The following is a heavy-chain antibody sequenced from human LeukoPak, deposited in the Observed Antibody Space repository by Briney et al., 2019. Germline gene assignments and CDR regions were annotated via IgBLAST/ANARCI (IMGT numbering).Heavy chain of an antibody. CDR1: GFTFSSYA. J-gene: IGHJ4*02. CDR2: TSFDGKKK. V-gene: IGHV3-30*18. Sequence: PGGSLRLSCAASGFTFSSYAMRWVRQAPGKGLEWVAVTSFDGKKKYYVDSVKGRFTISRDNSKNTLYLQMNSLRAEDTAMYYCAKDWGYDTGTYGESWGQGTLVTVSS. D-gene: IGHD3-10*01. CDR3: AKDWGYDTGTYGES.